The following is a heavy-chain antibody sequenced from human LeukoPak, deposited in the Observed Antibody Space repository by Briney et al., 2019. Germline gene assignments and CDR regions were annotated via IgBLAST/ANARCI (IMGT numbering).Heavy chain of an antibody. CDR3: ALEYYDILTGSFYWFDP. V-gene: IGHV1-69*05. CDR1: GGTFISYA. CDR2: IIPIFGTA. D-gene: IGHD3-9*01. J-gene: IGHJ5*02. Sequence: GASVRVSCKASGGTFISYAISWVRQAPGQGLEWMGGIIPIFGTANYAQKVQDRVTITTDESPSTAYMELSSLRSEDTAVYYCALEYYDILTGSFYWFDPWGQGTLVTVSS.